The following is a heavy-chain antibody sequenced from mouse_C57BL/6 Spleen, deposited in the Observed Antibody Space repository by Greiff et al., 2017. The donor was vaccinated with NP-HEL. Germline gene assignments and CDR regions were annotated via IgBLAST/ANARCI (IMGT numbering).Heavy chain of an antibody. D-gene: IGHD3-1*01. V-gene: IGHV1-54*01. CDR1: GYAFTNYL. Sequence: VQLQQSGAELVRPGTSVKVSCKASGYAFTNYLIEWVKQRPGQGLEWIGVINPGSGGTNYNEKFKGKATLTADKSSSTAYMQLSSLTSEDSAVYFCARSGLVFDYWGQGTTLTVSS. J-gene: IGHJ2*01. CDR2: INPGSGGT. CDR3: ARSGLVFDY.